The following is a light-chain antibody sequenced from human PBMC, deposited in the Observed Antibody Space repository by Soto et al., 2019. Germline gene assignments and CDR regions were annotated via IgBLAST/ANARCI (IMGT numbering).Light chain of an antibody. Sequence: EVVMTQSPATVSVSPLEIVTLSFRSSQSVADNLAWFQQKPGQGPRLLIYGASTRATGIPARFSGSGSETDFTLTVSSLRSEDFAVYYCQQRSNWPRGTFGQGTKVDIK. J-gene: IGKJ1*01. V-gene: IGKV3-15*01. CDR3: QQRSNWPRGT. CDR2: GAS. CDR1: QSVADN.